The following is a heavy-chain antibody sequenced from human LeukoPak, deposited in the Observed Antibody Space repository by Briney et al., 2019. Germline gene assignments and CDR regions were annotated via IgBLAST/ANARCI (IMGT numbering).Heavy chain of an antibody. V-gene: IGHV3-30*18. CDR2: ISYDGSNK. CDR1: GFNFSSYG. CDR3: AKDRSPFAAMVQDY. J-gene: IGHJ4*02. Sequence: PGGSLRLSCAASGFNFSSYGMHWVRQAPGKGLEWVAIISYDGSNKYYADSVKGRFTISRDNSKNTLYLQMNSLRAEDTAVYYCAKDRSPFAAMVQDYWGQGTLVTVSS. D-gene: IGHD5-18*01.